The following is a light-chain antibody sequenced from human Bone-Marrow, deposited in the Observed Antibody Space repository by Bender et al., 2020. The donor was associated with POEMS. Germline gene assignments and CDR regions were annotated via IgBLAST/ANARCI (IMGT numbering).Light chain of an antibody. CDR1: NSDFGGYNL. CDR3: CSYAGPWV. CDR2: DVI. J-gene: IGLJ3*02. V-gene: IGLV2-23*02. Sequence: QSALTQPASVSGSPGQSITISCSASNSDFGGYNLISWYQQHPGKAPKLIIYDVIKRPSGVSNRFSGSQSGNTASLTISGLQSEDEAEYYCCSYAGPWVFGGGTKVTVL.